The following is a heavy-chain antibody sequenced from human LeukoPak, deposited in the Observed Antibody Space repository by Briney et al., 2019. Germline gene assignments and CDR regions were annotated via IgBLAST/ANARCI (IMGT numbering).Heavy chain of an antibody. CDR1: GGSISSYY. D-gene: IGHD2-15*01. V-gene: IGHV4-59*08. Sequence: NASETLSLTCTVSGGSISSYYWSWIRQPPGKGLEWIGYIYYSGSTNYNPSLKSRVTISVDTSKNQFSLKLSSVTAADTAVYYCARQYCSGGSCYSAFDYWGQGTQVTVSS. CDR3: ARQYCSGGSCYSAFDY. CDR2: IYYSGST. J-gene: IGHJ4*02.